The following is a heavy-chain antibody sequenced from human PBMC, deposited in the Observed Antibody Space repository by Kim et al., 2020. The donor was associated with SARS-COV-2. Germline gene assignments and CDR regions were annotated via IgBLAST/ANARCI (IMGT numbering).Heavy chain of an antibody. CDR2: IYYSGST. J-gene: IGHJ6*02. CDR1: GGSISSGGYY. CDR3: AGATTSGYYYGMDV. D-gene: IGHD1-26*01. Sequence: SETLSLTCTVSGGSISSGGYYWSWIRQHPGKGLEWIGYIYYSGSTYYNPSLKSRVTISVDTSKNQFSLKLSSVTAADTAVYYCAGATTSGYYYGMDVCGQGTTVTVSS. V-gene: IGHV4-31*03.